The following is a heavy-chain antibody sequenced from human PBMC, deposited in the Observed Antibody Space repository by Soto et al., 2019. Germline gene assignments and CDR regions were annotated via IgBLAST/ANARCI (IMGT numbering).Heavy chain of an antibody. Sequence: QLQLQESGPGLVKPSETLSLTCTVSGGSISSTSYYWGWIRQPPGKGQEWIGSIYYRGSTYYNPSLKSRVTISVDTSKNQFSLKLSSVTAADTAVYYCARGVGLRSWYFDLWGRGPLVTVSS. D-gene: IGHD4-17*01. V-gene: IGHV4-39*01. J-gene: IGHJ2*01. CDR1: GGSISSTSYY. CDR2: IYYRGST. CDR3: ARGVGLRSWYFDL.